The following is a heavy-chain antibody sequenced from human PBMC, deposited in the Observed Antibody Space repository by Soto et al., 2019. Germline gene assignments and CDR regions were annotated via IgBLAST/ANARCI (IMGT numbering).Heavy chain of an antibody. CDR2: INPMGGST. V-gene: IGHV1-46*01. CDR3: ARDVAAGDL. D-gene: IGHD6-13*01. Sequence: QEQLVQSGAEVKEPGASVKVSCKASGYTFINYYIHWVRQAPGQGLEWMAIINPMGGSTNYSQEFQGRVTLTSDTSTSTVYMELSSLRVEDTALFYCARDVAAGDLGGQGTLVTVSS. J-gene: IGHJ5*02. CDR1: GYTFINYY.